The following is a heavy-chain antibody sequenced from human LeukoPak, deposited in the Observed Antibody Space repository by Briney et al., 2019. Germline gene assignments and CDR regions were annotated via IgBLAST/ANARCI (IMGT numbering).Heavy chain of an antibody. D-gene: IGHD3-3*02. CDR2: ISAYNRKT. CDR3: ARGLHFWLAVDY. V-gene: IGHV1-18*01. Sequence: GWISAYNRKTNYAQKLQGRVTMTTDTSTSTDYMEMRSLRSDDTAVYYCARGLHFWLAVDYWGQGTLVTVSS. J-gene: IGHJ4*02.